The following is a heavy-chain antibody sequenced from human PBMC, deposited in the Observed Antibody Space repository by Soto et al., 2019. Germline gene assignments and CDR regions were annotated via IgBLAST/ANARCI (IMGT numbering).Heavy chain of an antibody. Sequence: SLSLTGTVPGCSISSGGYYWSGSRQHPGKGLEWIGYMYYSGSTYYNPSLKSRVTISVDTSKNQFSLKLSSVTAADTAVYYCASSSGYSYSFDYWGQGTLVTVSS. D-gene: IGHD5-18*01. CDR3: ASSSGYSYSFDY. CDR1: GCSISSGGYY. V-gene: IGHV4-31*03. J-gene: IGHJ4*02. CDR2: MYYSGST.